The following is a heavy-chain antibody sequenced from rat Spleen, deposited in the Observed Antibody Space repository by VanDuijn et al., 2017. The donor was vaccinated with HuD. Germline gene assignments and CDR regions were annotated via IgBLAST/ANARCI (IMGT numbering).Heavy chain of an antibody. J-gene: IGHJ2*01. V-gene: IGHV5S13*01. Sequence: EVQLVESGGGLVQPGRSLKLSCAASGFTFSNYDMAWVRQAPTKGLEWIASISTGGGNTYYRDSVKGRFTISRDNAKNTQYLQMNSLRSEDTATYYCTRDKGYYDGYYHDPFDYWGQGVMVTVAS. CDR3: TRDKGYYDGYYHDPFDY. CDR2: ISTGGGNT. CDR1: GFTFSNYD. D-gene: IGHD1-12*03.